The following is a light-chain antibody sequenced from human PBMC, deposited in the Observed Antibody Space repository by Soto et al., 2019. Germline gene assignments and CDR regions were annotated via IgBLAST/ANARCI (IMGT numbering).Light chain of an antibody. V-gene: IGLV2-14*03. CDR3: SSYKTSNPPQIV. CDR1: SSDVGGYNY. Sequence: QSVLTQPASVSGSPGQSITISCTGTSSDVGGYNYVSWYQHHPGKAPKLIIYDVSNRPSGVSIRFSGSKSDNTASLTISGLQPEDEADYHCSSYKTSNPPQIVFVTGTKVTV. J-gene: IGLJ1*01. CDR2: DVS.